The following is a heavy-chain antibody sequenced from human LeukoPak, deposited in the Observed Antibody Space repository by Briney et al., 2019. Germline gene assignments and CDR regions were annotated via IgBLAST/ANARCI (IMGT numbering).Heavy chain of an antibody. V-gene: IGHV4-39*07. J-gene: IGHJ6*03. D-gene: IGHD6-13*01. CDR1: GGSISSSSYY. Sequence: KASETLSLTCTVSGGSISSSSYYWGWIRQPPGKGLEWIGSIYYSGSTYYNPSLKSRVTISVDTSKNQFSLKLSSVTAADTAVYYCARGNPTAAYRTEYYYYMDVWGKGTTVTVSS. CDR3: ARGNPTAAYRTEYYYYMDV. CDR2: IYYSGST.